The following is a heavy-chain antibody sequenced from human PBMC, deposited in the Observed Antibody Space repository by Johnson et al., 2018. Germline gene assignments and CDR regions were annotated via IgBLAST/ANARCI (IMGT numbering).Heavy chain of an antibody. D-gene: IGHD1-1*01. V-gene: IGHV3-30*03. J-gene: IGHJ6*03. CDR1: GFTLSSYT. Sequence: QVQLVESGGGVVQPGNSLRLSCAASGFTLSSYTMHWVRQGPGKGLEWVAALSHDGSNRFYIDSVKGRFTISGDNSRNTLFLQMNSLRTEDTAVYYCARDSVAFHGTTYPHYYYMDVWGKGTTVTVSS. CDR3: ARDSVAFHGTTYPHYYYMDV. CDR2: LSHDGSNR.